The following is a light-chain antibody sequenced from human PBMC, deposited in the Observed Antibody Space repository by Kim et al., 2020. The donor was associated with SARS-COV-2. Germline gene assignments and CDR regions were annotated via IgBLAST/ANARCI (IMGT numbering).Light chain of an antibody. J-gene: IGKJ2*01. V-gene: IGKV1-9*01. CDR3: QQLNSYPRYT. CDR2: AAS. CDR1: QGISSY. Sequence: DIQLTQSPSFLSASVGDRVTITCRASQGISSYLAWYQQKPGKAPKLLIYAASTLQSGVPSRFSGSGSGTEFSLTISSLQPEDFATYYCQQLNSYPRYTFGQGPKLEI.